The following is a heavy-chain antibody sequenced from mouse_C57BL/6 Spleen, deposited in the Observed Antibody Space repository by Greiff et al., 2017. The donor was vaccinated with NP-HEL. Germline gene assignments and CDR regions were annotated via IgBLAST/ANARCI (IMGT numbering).Heavy chain of an antibody. V-gene: IGHV5-4*01. D-gene: IGHD2-4*01. CDR1: GFTFSSYA. CDR2: ISDGGSYT. J-gene: IGHJ1*03. CDR3: ARGGFDYAVHWYFDS. Sequence: EVQLVESGGGLVKPGGSLKLSCAASGFTFSSYAMSWVRQTPEKRLEWVATISDGGSYTYYPDNVKGRFPIYRDNAKNNLYLQMSHLKSEDTAMYYGARGGFDYAVHWYFDSWGRGTTVTVSP.